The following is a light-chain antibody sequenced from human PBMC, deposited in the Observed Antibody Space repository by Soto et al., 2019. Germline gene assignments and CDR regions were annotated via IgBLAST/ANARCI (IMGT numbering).Light chain of an antibody. J-gene: IGKJ1*01. V-gene: IGKV3-11*01. CDR2: DAS. CDR1: QSVSSF. Sequence: EIVLPQSQATLSLSPGERAALSCRASQSVSSFLAWYQQKPGQAPRLLIYDASHRATGIPARFSGSGSGTDFTLTISSLEPEDFAVYYCQQRSNWPPWTFGQGTKVDIK. CDR3: QQRSNWPPWT.